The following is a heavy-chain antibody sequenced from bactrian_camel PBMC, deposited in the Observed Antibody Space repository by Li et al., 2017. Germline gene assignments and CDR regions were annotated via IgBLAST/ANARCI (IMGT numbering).Heavy chain of an antibody. V-gene: IGHV3S53*01. D-gene: IGHD2*01. CDR2: IDYDGRT. CDR3: AEDTVGRSGSAHWDPARYNL. Sequence: VQLVESGGGSVQAGGSLRLSCAVSGGRYNRCMGWFRQVPGKEREAVATIDYDGRTSYLDSVKGRFTISYDKEARTVTLQMNSLKEEDTAIYYCAEDTVGRSGSAHWDPARYNLWGQGTQVTVS. J-gene: IGHJ4*01. CDR1: GGRYNRC.